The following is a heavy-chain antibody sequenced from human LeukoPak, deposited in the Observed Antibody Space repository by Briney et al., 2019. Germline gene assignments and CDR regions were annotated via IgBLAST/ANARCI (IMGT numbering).Heavy chain of an antibody. CDR1: GFTFSNAW. Sequence: PGGSLRLSCAASGFTFSNAWMSWVRQAPGKGLEWVATIKQDGSEKYYVDSVKGRFTISRVNAKNSLYLQMNSLRAEDTAVYYCVWDDSLGYYYYWGQGTLVTVSS. CDR2: IKQDGSEK. CDR3: VWDDSLGYYYY. J-gene: IGHJ4*02. V-gene: IGHV3-7*01. D-gene: IGHD3-22*01.